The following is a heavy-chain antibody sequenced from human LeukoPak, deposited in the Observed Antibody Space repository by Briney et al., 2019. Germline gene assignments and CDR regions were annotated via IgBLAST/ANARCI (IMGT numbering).Heavy chain of an antibody. D-gene: IGHD3-22*01. Sequence: GGSLRLSCAAPGFTFSSYAMHWVRQAPGKGLEGVAVISYDGSNKDYADPVKGRFTISRDNSKNTLYLQMNSLRAEDTAVYYCARDPKLDYYDSSGSLVWGQGTLVTVSS. CDR3: ARDPKLDYYDSSGSLV. V-gene: IGHV3-30*04. CDR2: ISYDGSNK. CDR1: GFTFSSYA. J-gene: IGHJ4*02.